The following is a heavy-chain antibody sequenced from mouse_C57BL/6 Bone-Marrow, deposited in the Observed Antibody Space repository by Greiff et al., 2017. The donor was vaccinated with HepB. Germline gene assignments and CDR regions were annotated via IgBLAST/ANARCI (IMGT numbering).Heavy chain of an antibody. CDR1: GFTFSDYG. CDR3: AKNSDFDC. CDR2: ISSGSSTI. V-gene: IGHV5-17*01. J-gene: IGHJ2*01. Sequence: DVKLVESGGGLVKPGGSLKLSCAASGFTFSDYGMHWVRQAPEKGLEWVAYISSGSSTIYYADTVKGRFTISRDNAKNTLFLQMTSLRSEDTAMYYCAKNSDFDCWGQGTTLTVSS.